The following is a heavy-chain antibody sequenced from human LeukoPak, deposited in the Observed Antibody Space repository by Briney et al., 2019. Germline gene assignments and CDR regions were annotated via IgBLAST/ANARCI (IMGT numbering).Heavy chain of an antibody. CDR2: IFYSGST. J-gene: IGHJ4*02. D-gene: IGHD6-13*01. CDR3: ARHLAAVFDY. CDR1: GGSSSSYY. V-gene: IGHV4-59*08. Sequence: SETLSLTCTVSGGSSSSYYWSWIRQPPGKGLEWIGYIFYSGSTDYNPSLKSRVTISVDTSKNQFSLKLSSVTAADTAVYYCARHLAAVFDYWGQGTLVTVSS.